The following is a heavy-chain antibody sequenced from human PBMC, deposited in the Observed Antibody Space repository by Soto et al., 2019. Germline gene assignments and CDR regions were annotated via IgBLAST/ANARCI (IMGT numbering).Heavy chain of an antibody. V-gene: IGHV1-2*04. CDR2: INPNSGGT. J-gene: IGHJ4*02. CDR3: ARAVDHQPYYFDY. Sequence: ASVKVSCKASGYTFTGYYMHWVRQAPGQGLEWMGWINPNSGGTNYAQKFQGWVTMTRDTSISTAYMELSRLRSDDTAVYYCARAVDHQPYYFDYWGQGTLVTVPS. CDR1: GYTFTGYY. D-gene: IGHD2-15*01.